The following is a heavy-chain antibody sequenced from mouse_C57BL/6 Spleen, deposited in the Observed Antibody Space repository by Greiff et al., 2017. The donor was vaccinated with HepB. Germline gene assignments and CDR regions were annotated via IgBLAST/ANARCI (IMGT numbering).Heavy chain of an antibody. CDR2: IHPNSGST. D-gene: IGHD3-2*02. CDR1: GYTFTSYW. CDR3: ARTAQGYYAMDY. J-gene: IGHJ4*01. Sequence: QVQLQQPGAELVKPGASVKLSCKASGYTFTSYWMHWVKQRPGQGLEWIGMIHPNSGSTNYNEKFKSKATLTVDKSSSTAYMQLSSLTSEDSAVYYCARTAQGYYAMDYWGQGTSVTVSS. V-gene: IGHV1-64*01.